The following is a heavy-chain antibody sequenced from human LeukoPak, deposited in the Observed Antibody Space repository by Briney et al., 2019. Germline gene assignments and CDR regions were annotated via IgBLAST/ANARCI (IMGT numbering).Heavy chain of an antibody. Sequence: GSSLRLSCAASGFTFSSYGMHWVRQAPGKGLEWVAVIWYDGSDKYYADSVKGRFTISRDNSKSTLYLQMNSLRAEDTAVFYCATGSGSYYSRFDYWGQGTLVTVSS. D-gene: IGHD3-10*01. CDR2: IWYDGSDK. CDR1: GFTFSSYG. J-gene: IGHJ4*02. V-gene: IGHV3-33*01. CDR3: ATGSGSYYSRFDY.